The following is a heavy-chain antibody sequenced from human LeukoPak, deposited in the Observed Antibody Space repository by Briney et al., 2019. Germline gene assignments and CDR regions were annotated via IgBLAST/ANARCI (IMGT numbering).Heavy chain of an antibody. CDR1: GFTFSDYY. D-gene: IGHD6-13*01. Sequence: GGSLRLSCAASGFTFSDYYMSWIRQPPGKGREWVSYISSSGSTIYYADSVKGRFTISRDNAKNSLYLQMNSLRAEDTAVYYCARALGQQLPYYWGQGTLVTVSS. CDR3: ARALGQQLPYY. V-gene: IGHV3-11*01. J-gene: IGHJ4*02. CDR2: ISSSGSTI.